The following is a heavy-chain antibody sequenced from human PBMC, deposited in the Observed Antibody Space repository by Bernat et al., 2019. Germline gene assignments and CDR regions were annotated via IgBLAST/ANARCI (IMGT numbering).Heavy chain of an antibody. CDR3: ARGPPIAATDFGDGAD. J-gene: IGHJ4*02. CDR2: INHSGST. CDR1: GGSFSGYY. V-gene: IGHV4-34*01. Sequence: QVQLQQWGAGLLKPSETLSLTCAVYGGSFSGYYWSWIRQPPGKGLEWIGEINHSGSTNYNPSLKSRVTISVDTSKNQFSLKLHSVTAADTAVYYWARGPPIAATDFGDGADWGQGTLVTVS. D-gene: IGHD6-13*01.